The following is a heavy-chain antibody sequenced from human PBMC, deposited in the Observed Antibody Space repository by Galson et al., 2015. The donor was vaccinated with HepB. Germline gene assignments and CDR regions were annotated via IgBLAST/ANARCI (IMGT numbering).Heavy chain of an antibody. D-gene: IGHD1-26*01. Sequence: SVKVSCKASGYTFTGYYMHWVRQAPGQGLEWMGGIIPIFGTANYAQKFQGRVTITADESTSTAYMELSSLRSEDTAVYYCARAGVGATPYFDYWGQGTLVTVSS. J-gene: IGHJ4*02. CDR2: IIPIFGTA. CDR1: GYTFTGYY. V-gene: IGHV1-69*13. CDR3: ARAGVGATPYFDY.